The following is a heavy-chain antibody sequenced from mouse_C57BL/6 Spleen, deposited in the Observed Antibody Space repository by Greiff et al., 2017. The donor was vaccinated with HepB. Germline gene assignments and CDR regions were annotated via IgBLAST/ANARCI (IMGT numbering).Heavy chain of an antibody. V-gene: IGHV1-22*01. CDR3: ARHYYGSSGGFDY. D-gene: IGHD1-1*01. J-gene: IGHJ2*01. CDR1: GYTFTDYN. Sequence: EVQLQQSGPELVKPGASVKMSCKASGYTFTDYNMHWVKQSHGKSLEWIGYINPNNGGTSYNQKFKGKATLTVNKSSSTAYMELRSLTSEDSAVYYCARHYYGSSGGFDYWGQGTTLTVSS. CDR2: INPNNGGT.